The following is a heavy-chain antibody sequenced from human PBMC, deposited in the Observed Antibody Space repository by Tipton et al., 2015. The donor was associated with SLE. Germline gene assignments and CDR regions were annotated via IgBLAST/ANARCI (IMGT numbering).Heavy chain of an antibody. D-gene: IGHD3-16*01. CDR2: ISAYNGNT. V-gene: IGHV1-69*06. CDR1: GGTFSSYA. CDR3: ARDQGSKFGDFDY. J-gene: IGHJ4*02. Sequence: QLVQSEPEVKKPGSSVKVSCKASGGTFSSYAISWVRQAPGQGLEWMGWISAYNGNTNYAQKFQGRVTITADKSTSTAYMELSSLRSEDTAVYYCARDQGSKFGDFDYWGQGNLVTVSS.